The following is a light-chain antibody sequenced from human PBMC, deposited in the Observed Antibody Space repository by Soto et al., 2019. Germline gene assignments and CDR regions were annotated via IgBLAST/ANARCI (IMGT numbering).Light chain of an antibody. J-gene: IGKJ1*01. V-gene: IGKV1-5*01. CDR3: QQYNSFWT. Sequence: DIQMTQSPSTLSASVGDRVTITCRASQSISSWLAWYQPKPGKAPKLLIYDASSLESGVTSRCSGSGAGTDFTLTISSLQPDDFATYYCQQYNSFWTFGQGTKVEIK. CDR1: QSISSW. CDR2: DAS.